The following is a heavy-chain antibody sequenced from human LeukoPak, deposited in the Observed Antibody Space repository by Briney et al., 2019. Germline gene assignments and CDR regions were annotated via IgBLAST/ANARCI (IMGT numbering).Heavy chain of an antibody. J-gene: IGHJ4*02. V-gene: IGHV3-53*01. CDR3: ARAPSSAWYPLED. CDR2: IYTGGTT. D-gene: IGHD6-19*01. CDR1: EFTVSSDH. Sequence: GGSLRLSCVAPEFTVSSDHMTWVRQAPGKGLEWVSVIYTGGTTYYADSVKGRFTISRDDSKNTLFLQMNSLTAEDTAVYYCARAPSSAWYPLEDWGQGTLVTVSS.